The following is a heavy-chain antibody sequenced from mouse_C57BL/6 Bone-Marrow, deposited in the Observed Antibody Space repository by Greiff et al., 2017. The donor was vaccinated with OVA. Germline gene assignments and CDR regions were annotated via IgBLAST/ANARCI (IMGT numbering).Heavy chain of an antibody. Sequence: EVQGVESGAELVRPGASVKLSCTASGFNIKDDYMHWVKERPEQGLEWIGWIDPENGDTEYASKFQGKATITADTTSKTGYLHLSSLTSEDTAVYYCTTYRYWGQGTTLTVSS. CDR3: TTYRY. CDR1: GFNIKDDY. CDR2: IDPENGDT. V-gene: IGHV14-4*01. J-gene: IGHJ2*01.